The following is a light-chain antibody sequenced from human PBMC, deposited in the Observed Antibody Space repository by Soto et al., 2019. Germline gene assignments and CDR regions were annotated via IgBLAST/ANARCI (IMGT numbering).Light chain of an antibody. CDR2: DAS. V-gene: IGKV3-11*01. Sequence: EIVLTQSPATLSLSPGERATLSCRASQSVSSYLAWYQQKPGQAPRLLIYDASNRATGIPARFSGSGSGTDFTLTISSLEPEDFAVYYCXQXXNWPPLTFXGGTKVEIK. J-gene: IGKJ4*01. CDR1: QSVSSY. CDR3: XQXXNWPPLT.